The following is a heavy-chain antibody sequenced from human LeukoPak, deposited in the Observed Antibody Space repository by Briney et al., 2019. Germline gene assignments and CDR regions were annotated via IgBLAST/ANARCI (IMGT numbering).Heavy chain of an antibody. D-gene: IGHD1/OR15-1a*01. CDR2: IYYSGST. CDR3: ATYFEHDAFDI. Sequence: SETLSLTCTVSGGSISSYYWSWIRQPPGKGLEWIGYIYYSGSTNYNPSLKSRVTMSVDTSKNQFSLKLSSVTAADTAVYYCATYFEHDAFDIWGQGTMVTVSS. J-gene: IGHJ3*02. V-gene: IGHV4-59*12. CDR1: GGSISSYY.